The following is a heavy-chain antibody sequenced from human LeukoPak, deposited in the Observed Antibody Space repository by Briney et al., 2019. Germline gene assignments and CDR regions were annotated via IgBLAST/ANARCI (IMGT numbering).Heavy chain of an antibody. Sequence: SVKVSCKASGGTFSSYAISWVRQAPGQGLEWMGGIIPIFGTANYAQKFQGRVTITADESTSTAYMELSSLRSEDTAVYYCARVRITMVRGVPAGAFDIWGQGTMVTVSS. D-gene: IGHD3-10*01. V-gene: IGHV1-69*13. CDR3: ARVRITMVRGVPAGAFDI. J-gene: IGHJ3*02. CDR2: IIPIFGTA. CDR1: GGTFSSYA.